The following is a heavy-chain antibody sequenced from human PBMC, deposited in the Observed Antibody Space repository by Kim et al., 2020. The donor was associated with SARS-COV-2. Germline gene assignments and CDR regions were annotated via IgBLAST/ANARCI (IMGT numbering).Heavy chain of an antibody. CDR1: GGTFSSYA. D-gene: IGHD2-21*01. Sequence: SVKVSCKASGGTFSSYAISWVRQAPGQGLEWMGRIIPILGIANYAQKFQGRVTITADKSTSTAYMELSSLRSEDTAVYYCARGGYCGGDCYSNWFDPWGQGTLVTVSS. V-gene: IGHV1-69*04. CDR3: ARGGYCGGDCYSNWFDP. J-gene: IGHJ5*02. CDR2: IIPILGIA.